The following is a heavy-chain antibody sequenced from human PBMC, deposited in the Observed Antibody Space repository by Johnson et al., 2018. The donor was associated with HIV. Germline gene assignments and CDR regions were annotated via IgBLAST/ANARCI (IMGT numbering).Heavy chain of an antibody. V-gene: IGHV3-20*04. D-gene: IGHD2-21*02. Sequence: VQLVESGGGVVRPGGSLRLSCAASGFTFDDYGMSWVRQVPGKGLEWVSGINWNGGNTGYVDSVKGRFTISRDNAKNSLYLQMNSLRADDTALYYCARGLADWGGDCSNAFDIWGQGTMVTVSS. J-gene: IGHJ3*02. CDR1: GFTFDDYG. CDR2: INWNGGNT. CDR3: ARGLADWGGDCSNAFDI.